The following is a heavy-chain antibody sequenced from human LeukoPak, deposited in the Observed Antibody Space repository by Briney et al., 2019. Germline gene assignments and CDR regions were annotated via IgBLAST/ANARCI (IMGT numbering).Heavy chain of an antibody. V-gene: IGHV6-1*01. Sequence: SQTLSLTCAISGDSVSSNSAAWNWIRQSPARGLEWLGSTYYRSKSYNDYAVSVKSRITINPDTYKNQFSLQLNSVTPEDTAVYYCARDKGSSWTFDYWGQGTLVTVSS. D-gene: IGHD6-13*01. CDR1: GDSVSSNSAA. J-gene: IGHJ4*02. CDR2: TYYRSKSYN. CDR3: ARDKGSSWTFDY.